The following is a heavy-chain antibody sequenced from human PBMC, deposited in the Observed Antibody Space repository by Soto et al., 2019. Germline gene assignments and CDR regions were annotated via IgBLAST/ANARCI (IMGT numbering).Heavy chain of an antibody. J-gene: IGHJ4*02. D-gene: IGHD6-13*01. CDR2: LNHSGST. Sequence: SETLSLTCGVSGGSFSGHYWSWIRQPPGKGLEWIGELNHSGSTNYNPSLKSRVTISVDTSKNQFSLKLSSVTAADTAVYFCARVGALGSSSCFDYWGQGTLVTVSS. V-gene: IGHV4-34*01. CDR1: GGSFSGHY. CDR3: ARVGALGSSSCFDY.